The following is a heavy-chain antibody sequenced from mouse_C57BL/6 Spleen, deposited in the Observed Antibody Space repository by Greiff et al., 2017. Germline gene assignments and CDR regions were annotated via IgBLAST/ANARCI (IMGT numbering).Heavy chain of an antibody. D-gene: IGHD2-4*01. CDR3: ASGYDYHFDY. J-gene: IGHJ2*02. CDR1: GYTFTSYW. Sequence: QVQLQQPGAELVKPGASVKMSCKASGYTFTSYWINWVKQRPGQGLEWIGDIYPGSGSTNYNEKFKSKATLTVDTSSSTAYMLLSSLPSEDSAVYYCASGYDYHFDYWGQGTSLTVSS. CDR2: IYPGSGST. V-gene: IGHV1-55*01.